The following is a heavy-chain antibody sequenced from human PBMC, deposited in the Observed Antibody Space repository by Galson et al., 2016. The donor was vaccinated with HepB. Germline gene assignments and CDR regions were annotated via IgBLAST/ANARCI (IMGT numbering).Heavy chain of an antibody. CDR1: GFTFSNAW. CDR2: IKSKTDGGTT. CDR3: TTEGFLGYCSSTSCYINH. D-gene: IGHD2-2*01. V-gene: IGHV3-15*01. Sequence: SLRFSCAASGFTFSNAWMSWVRQAPGKGLEWVGRIKSKTDGGTTDYAAPVKGRFTIPRDDSKNTLYLQMNSLKTEDTAVYYCTTEGFLGYCSSTSCYINHWGQGTLVTVSS. J-gene: IGHJ4*02.